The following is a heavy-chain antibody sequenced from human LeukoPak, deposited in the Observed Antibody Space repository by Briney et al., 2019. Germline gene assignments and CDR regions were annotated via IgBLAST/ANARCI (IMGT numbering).Heavy chain of an antibody. CDR3: ARSSVSHYYYMDV. CDR1: GYTFTSYG. Sequence: ASVKVSCKASGYTFTSYGISWVRQAPGQGLEWVGWISVYNVNTNYAQKLQGRVTMTTDTSTSTAYMELRSLRSDDTAVYYCARSSVSHYYYMDVWGKGTTVTVSS. J-gene: IGHJ6*03. D-gene: IGHD5/OR15-5a*01. CDR2: ISVYNVNT. V-gene: IGHV1-18*01.